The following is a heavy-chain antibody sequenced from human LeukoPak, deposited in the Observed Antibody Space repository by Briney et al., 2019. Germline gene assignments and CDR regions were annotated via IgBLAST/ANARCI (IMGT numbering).Heavy chain of an antibody. J-gene: IGHJ4*02. CDR3: ARASMGGRDYHLDS. D-gene: IGHD4/OR15-4a*01. CDR2: IKTDGSHT. Sequence: PGGSLRLSCAASGFTFSSYWMTWVRQVPGKGLEWVANIKTDGSHTYYVDFVKGRFTISRDNAKNLLFLQLGSLRADDTGVYYCARASMGGRDYHLDSWGQGTLVTVS. V-gene: IGHV3-7*01. CDR1: GFTFSSYW.